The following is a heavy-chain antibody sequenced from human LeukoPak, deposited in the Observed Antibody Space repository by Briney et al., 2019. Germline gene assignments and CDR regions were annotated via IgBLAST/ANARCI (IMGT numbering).Heavy chain of an antibody. Sequence: SETLSLTCTVSGVSITSSSYYWGWIRQPPGKGPEWIGSIHYGANTYRNPSLKSRVTISMDTSKNHFSLSLSSVTAADPAVYYRSRNDATMVTVDYWGQGTLVTVSS. J-gene: IGHJ4*02. CDR3: SRNDATMVTVDY. CDR1: GVSITSSSYY. D-gene: IGHD4/OR15-4a*01. V-gene: IGHV4-39*02. CDR2: IHYGANT.